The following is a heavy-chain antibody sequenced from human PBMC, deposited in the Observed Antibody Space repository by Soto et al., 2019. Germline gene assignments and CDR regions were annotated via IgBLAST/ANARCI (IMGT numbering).Heavy chain of an antibody. CDR2: IYSGGST. V-gene: IGHV3-66*01. CDR1: EFTVSSHY. J-gene: IGHJ4*02. Sequence: EVQLVESGGGLVQPGGSLRLSCAASEFTVSSHYMSWVRQAPGKGLEWVSVIYSGGSTYYADSVKGRFTISRDNSKNTLYLQMNGLRAEETAVYHCARVGPIAAAGTGYWGQGTLVTVSS. CDR3: ARVGPIAAAGTGY. D-gene: IGHD6-13*01.